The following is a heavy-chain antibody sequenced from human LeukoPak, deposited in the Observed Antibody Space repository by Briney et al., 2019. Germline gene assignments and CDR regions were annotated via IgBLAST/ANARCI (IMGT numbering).Heavy chain of an antibody. CDR1: GGSFSGYY. Sequence: PSETLSLTCAVYGGSFSGYYWSWIRQPPGKGLEWIGEINHSGSTNYNPSLKSRVTISVDTSKNQFSLKLSSVTAADTAVYYCASRRYSSGYDYWGQGTLVTVSS. J-gene: IGHJ4*02. D-gene: IGHD6-19*01. CDR3: ASRRYSSGYDY. V-gene: IGHV4-34*01. CDR2: INHSGST.